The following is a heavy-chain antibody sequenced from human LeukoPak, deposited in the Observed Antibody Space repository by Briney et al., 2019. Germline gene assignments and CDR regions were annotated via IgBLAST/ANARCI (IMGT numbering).Heavy chain of an antibody. V-gene: IGHV4-34*01. J-gene: IGHJ4*02. CDR1: GGSFSGYY. CDR2: INHSGST. D-gene: IGHD6-13*01. CDR3: ARDHSSSWGFDY. Sequence: PSETLSLTCAVYGGSFSGYYWSWIRQPPGKGLEWIGEINHSGSTNYNPSLKSRVTISVDTSKNQFSLKLSSVTAADTAVYYCARDHSSSWGFDYWGQGTLVTVSS.